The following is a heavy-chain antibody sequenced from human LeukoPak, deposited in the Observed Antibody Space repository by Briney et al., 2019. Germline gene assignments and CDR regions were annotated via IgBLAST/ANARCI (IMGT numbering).Heavy chain of an antibody. Sequence: ASVNVSCKVSGYTLTELSMHWVRQPPGKGLEWMGGFDPEDGETIYAQKVHGRVTITEDTPTDAAYMALSSLRSEDTAVYYCATGPAIIIVATKGGNFDYWGQGTMVTVSS. CDR2: FDPEDGET. V-gene: IGHV1-24*01. CDR1: GYTLTELS. CDR3: ATGPAIIIVATKGGNFDY. J-gene: IGHJ4*02. D-gene: IGHD5-12*01.